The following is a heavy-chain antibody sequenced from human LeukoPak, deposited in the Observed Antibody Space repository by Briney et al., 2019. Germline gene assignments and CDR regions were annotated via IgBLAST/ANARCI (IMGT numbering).Heavy chain of an antibody. J-gene: IGHJ5*02. Sequence: GASVKVSCKASGGTFSSYAISWVRQAPGQGLEWMGGIIPIFGTANYAQKFQGRVTITADESTSTAYMELSSLRSEDTAVYYCASAGYCSSTSCPLGMWFDPWGQGTLVTVSS. CDR3: ASAGYCSSTSCPLGMWFDP. CDR2: IIPIFGTA. CDR1: GGTFSSYA. V-gene: IGHV1-69*13. D-gene: IGHD2-2*01.